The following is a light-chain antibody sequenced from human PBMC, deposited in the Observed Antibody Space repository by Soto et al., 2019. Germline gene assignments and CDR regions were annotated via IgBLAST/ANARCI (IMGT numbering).Light chain of an antibody. CDR2: DAS. J-gene: IGKJ1*01. V-gene: IGKV3-11*01. CDR1: QSVGSY. CDR3: QQRSNWWT. Sequence: EIVLTQSPATLSLSPGEGATLSCRASQSVGSYLAWYKQKPGQAPRLLIYDASNRATGIPARFSGSGSGTDFTLTIISLEPEDFAVYYCQQRSNWWTFGQGTKVDIK.